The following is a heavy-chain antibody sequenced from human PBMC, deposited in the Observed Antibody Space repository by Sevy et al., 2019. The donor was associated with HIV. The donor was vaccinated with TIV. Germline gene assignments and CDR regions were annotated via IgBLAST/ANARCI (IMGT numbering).Heavy chain of an antibody. V-gene: IGHV3-15*01. CDR2: IKSKADGGTT. D-gene: IGHD2-8*02. J-gene: IGHJ6*02. CDR3: TTDPIIVLLVTDGKDV. Sequence: GESLKIACEASGFTFSYAWMSWVRQAPGKGLEWVGRIKSKADGGTTDYAAPVKGRFTISSDDSKNTLYLQMYSLKTDDTAVYYCTTDPIIVLLVTDGKDVWGQGTTVTVSS. CDR1: GFTFSYAW.